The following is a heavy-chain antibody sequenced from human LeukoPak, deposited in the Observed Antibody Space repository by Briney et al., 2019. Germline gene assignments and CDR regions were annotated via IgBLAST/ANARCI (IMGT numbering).Heavy chain of an antibody. D-gene: IGHD3-22*01. J-gene: IGHJ3*02. CDR3: ARLYYYDSSGYYLIVSGAFDI. CDR1: GYSFTSYW. V-gene: IGHV5-10-1*01. Sequence: GESLKISCKGSGYSFTSYWISWVRQMPGKGLEWMGRIDPSDSYTNYSPSFQGHVTISADKSISTAYLQWSSLKASDTAMYYCARLYYYDSSGYYLIVSGAFDIWGQGTMVTVSS. CDR2: IDPSDSYT.